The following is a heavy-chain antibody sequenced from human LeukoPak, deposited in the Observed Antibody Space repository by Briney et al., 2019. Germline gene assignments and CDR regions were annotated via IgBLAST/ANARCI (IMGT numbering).Heavy chain of an antibody. Sequence: MASETLSLTCTVSGASISSHYWSWIRQPPGKGLEWIGSIYHNGKTFYNPSLRDRVTMLVDAYTNQFSLKVSPVTAADTAVYYCASLIYHPTKYYYGSVSYWFYMDVWGKGTTVTVS. CDR2: IYHNGKT. CDR3: ASLIYHPTKYYYGSVSYWFYMDV. D-gene: IGHD3-10*01. CDR1: GASISSHY. J-gene: IGHJ6*03. V-gene: IGHV4-59*04.